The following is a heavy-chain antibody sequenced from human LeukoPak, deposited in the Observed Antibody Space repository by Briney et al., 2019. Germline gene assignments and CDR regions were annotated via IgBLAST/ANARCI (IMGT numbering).Heavy chain of an antibody. J-gene: IGHJ5*02. V-gene: IGHV1-46*01. Sequence: ASVKVSCEASGYTFTSYYMHWVRQAPGQGLEWMGIINPSGGSTSYAQKFQGRVTMTRDMSTSTVYMELSSLRSEDTAVYYCARPTIPLDPNNWFDPWGQGTLVTVSS. CDR1: GYTFTSYY. CDR3: ARPTIPLDPNNWFDP. CDR2: INPSGGST. D-gene: IGHD3/OR15-3a*01.